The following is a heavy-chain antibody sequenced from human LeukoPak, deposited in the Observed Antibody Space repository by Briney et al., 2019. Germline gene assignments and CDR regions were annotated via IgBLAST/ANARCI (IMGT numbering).Heavy chain of an antibody. D-gene: IGHD5-18*01. V-gene: IGHV3-13*01. CDR3: AREYSYGYYYYGMDV. Sequence: GGSLGLSCAASGFTFSSYDMHWVRQATGKGLEWVSAIGTAGDTYYPGSVKGRFTISRENAKNSLYLQMNSLRAEDTAVYYCAREYSYGYYYYGMDVWGQGTTVTVSS. CDR1: GFTFSSYD. J-gene: IGHJ6*02. CDR2: IGTAGDT.